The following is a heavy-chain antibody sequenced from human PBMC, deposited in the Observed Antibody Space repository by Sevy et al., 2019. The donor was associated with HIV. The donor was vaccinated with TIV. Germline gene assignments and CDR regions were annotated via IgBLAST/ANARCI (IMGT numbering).Heavy chain of an antibody. CDR1: GFTFSSYA. Sequence: GGSLRLSCAASGFTFSSYAMNWVRQAPGKGLEWVSAISHSGGSTYNADSVKGRFTISRDNSKNTLYLQMNSLRAEDTAVYYCAKGTLVVPAVIYYYYGMDVWGQGTTVTVSS. V-gene: IGHV3-23*01. CDR2: ISHSGGST. CDR3: AKGTLVVPAVIYYYYGMDV. D-gene: IGHD2-2*02. J-gene: IGHJ6*02.